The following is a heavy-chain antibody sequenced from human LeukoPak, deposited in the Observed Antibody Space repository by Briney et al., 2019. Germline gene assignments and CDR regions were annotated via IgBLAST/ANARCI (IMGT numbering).Heavy chain of an antibody. CDR2: INSDGSST. CDR3: ARGSSTSYFDY. CDR1: GFTFSSYA. Sequence: PGGSLRLSCAASGFTFSSYAMSWVRQAPGKGLEWVSRINSDGSSTSYADSVKGRFTISRDNAKNTLYLQMNSLRAEDTAVYYCARGSSTSYFDYWGQGTLVTVSS. J-gene: IGHJ4*02. V-gene: IGHV3-74*01. D-gene: IGHD2-2*01.